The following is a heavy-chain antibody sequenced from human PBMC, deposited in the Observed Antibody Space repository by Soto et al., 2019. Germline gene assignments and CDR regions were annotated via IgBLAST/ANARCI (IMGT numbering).Heavy chain of an antibody. V-gene: IGHV4-59*01. CDR2: IYYSGST. CDR3: ARAVHVDYYMDV. D-gene: IGHD1-1*01. J-gene: IGHJ6*03. Sequence: SETLSLTCTVSGGSISSYYWSWLRQPPGKGLEWIGYIYYSGSTNYNPSLKSRVTISVDTSKNQFSLKLSSVTAADTAVYYCARAVHVDYYMDVWGKGTTVTVSS. CDR1: GGSISSYY.